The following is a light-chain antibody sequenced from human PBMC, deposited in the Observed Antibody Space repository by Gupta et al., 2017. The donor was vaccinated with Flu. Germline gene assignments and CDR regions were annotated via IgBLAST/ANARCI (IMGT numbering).Light chain of an antibody. CDR2: GAS. J-gene: IGKJ2*01. CDR1: QSVSSN. V-gene: IGKV3-15*01. Sequence: EIVMTQSPATLSVSPGERATLSCRASQSVSSNLAWYQHKPGQAPRLLIYGASTRATGIPARFSGSGSGTEFTLTSSRRQYEDFAVYYWQQDNTSYTFGQGTEMEIK. CDR3: QQDNTSYT.